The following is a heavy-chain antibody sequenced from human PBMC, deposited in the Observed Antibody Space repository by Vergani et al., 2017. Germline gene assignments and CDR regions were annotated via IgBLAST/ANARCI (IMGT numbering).Heavy chain of an antibody. J-gene: IGHJ6*02. CDR3: ARDRGIAVAADYYYYGMDV. V-gene: IGHV3-33*01. CDR2: LWCDGSNK. CDR1: GFTFSSYG. Sequence: QVQLVESGGGVVQPGRSLRLSCAASGFTFSSYGMHWVRQAPGKGLGWVAVLWCDGSNKYYAESVKCRFTISRYNSKNTLYLQMNSLRAEDTAVYYCARDRGIAVAADYYYYGMDVWGQGTTVTVSS. D-gene: IGHD6-19*01.